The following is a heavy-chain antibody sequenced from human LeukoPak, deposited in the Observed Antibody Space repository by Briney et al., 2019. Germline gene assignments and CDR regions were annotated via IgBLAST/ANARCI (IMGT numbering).Heavy chain of an antibody. CDR2: INGDGSDT. V-gene: IGHV3-74*01. D-gene: IGHD6-19*01. CDR1: GFTLSAYW. J-gene: IGHJ4*02. Sequence: GGSLRLSCAASGFTLSAYWMHWVRQAPGKGLTWVSRINGDGSDTPYADSVKGRFTNSRDNARSTLYLQMNSLRAEDTAVYYRARGTTSGWPDFFDYWGQGVLVILFS. CDR3: ARGTTSGWPDFFDY.